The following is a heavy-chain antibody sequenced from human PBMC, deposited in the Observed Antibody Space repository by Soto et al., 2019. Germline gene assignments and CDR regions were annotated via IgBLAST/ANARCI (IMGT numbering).Heavy chain of an antibody. CDR3: AKGSSSWYLAFDI. J-gene: IGHJ3*02. CDR2: ISGSGGST. V-gene: IGHV3-23*01. D-gene: IGHD6-13*01. CDR1: GFTFSSYA. Sequence: EVQLLESGGGLVQPGGSLRLSCAASGFTFSSYAMSWVRQAPGQGLEWVSAISGSGGSTYYADSVKGRFTTSRDNSKNTLELQMNSRRAEDTAVYYGAKGSSSWYLAFDIWGQGTMVTVSS.